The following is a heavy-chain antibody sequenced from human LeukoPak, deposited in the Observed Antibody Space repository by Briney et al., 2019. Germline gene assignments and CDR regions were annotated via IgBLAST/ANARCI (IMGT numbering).Heavy chain of an antibody. J-gene: IGHJ4*02. V-gene: IGHV3-48*03. Sequence: PGRSLRLSCAASGFTFSSYEMNWVRQAPGKGLEWVSYISSSGSTIFYADSVKGRFTISRDNAKNSLYLQMNSLRAEDTAVYYCARGAPTVTPTPFDYWGQGTLFTVSS. D-gene: IGHD4-17*01. CDR3: ARGAPTVTPTPFDY. CDR2: ISSSGSTI. CDR1: GFTFSSYE.